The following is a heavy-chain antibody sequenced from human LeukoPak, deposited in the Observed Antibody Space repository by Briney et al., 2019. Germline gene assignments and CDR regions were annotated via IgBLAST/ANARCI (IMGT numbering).Heavy chain of an antibody. CDR3: ARDTFCSGGSCPLGY. D-gene: IGHD2-15*01. Sequence: GGSLRLSCAASGFTFSSYSMNWVRQAPGKGLEWVSSISSSSSYICYADSVKGRFTISRDNAKNSLYLQMNSLRAEDTAVYYCARDTFCSGGSCPLGYWGQGTLVTVSS. J-gene: IGHJ4*02. V-gene: IGHV3-21*01. CDR2: ISSSSSYI. CDR1: GFTFSSYS.